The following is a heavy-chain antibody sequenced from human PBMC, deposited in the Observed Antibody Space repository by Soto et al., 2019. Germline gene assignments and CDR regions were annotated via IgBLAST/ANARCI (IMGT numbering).Heavy chain of an antibody. CDR2: ISYDGTNK. D-gene: IGHD3-9*01. Sequence: PVESLRLSCAASGFTFSNYGVHWVRQAPGKGLEWVAVISYDGTNKYYADSVKGRFTISRDNSKNTLYLRMNSLRAEDTAVYYCATEYYDILTGYLKSGFDYWGQGTLVTVSS. CDR3: ATEYYDILTGYLKSGFDY. J-gene: IGHJ4*02. V-gene: IGHV3-30*03. CDR1: GFTFSNYG.